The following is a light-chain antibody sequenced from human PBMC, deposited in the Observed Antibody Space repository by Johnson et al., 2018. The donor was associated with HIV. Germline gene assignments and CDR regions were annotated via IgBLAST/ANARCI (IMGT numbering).Light chain of an antibody. Sequence: QSVLTQPPSVSAAPGQKVTISCSGSSSNIGNNYVSWYQQLPGTAPKLLIYENNKRPSGIPDRFSGSKSGPSATLGITGLQTGDEAEYYCGTWDSSLSAGEVFGTGTKVTVL. CDR2: ENN. CDR1: SSNIGNNY. V-gene: IGLV1-51*02. J-gene: IGLJ1*01. CDR3: GTWDSSLSAGEV.